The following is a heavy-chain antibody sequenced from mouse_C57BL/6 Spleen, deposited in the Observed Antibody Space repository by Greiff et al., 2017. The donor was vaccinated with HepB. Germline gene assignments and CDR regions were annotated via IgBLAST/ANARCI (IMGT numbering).Heavy chain of an antibody. Sequence: EVQLQQSGAELVRPGASVKLSCTASGFNINDDYMHWVKQRPEQGLEWIGWIDPENGDTEYASKFQGKATITADTSSNTAYLQLSSLTSEDTAVYYCTTSLCYGSSYWFAYWGQGTLVTVSA. D-gene: IGHD1-1*01. CDR1: GFNINDDY. CDR2: IDPENGDT. J-gene: IGHJ3*01. CDR3: TTSLCYGSSYWFAY. V-gene: IGHV14-4*01.